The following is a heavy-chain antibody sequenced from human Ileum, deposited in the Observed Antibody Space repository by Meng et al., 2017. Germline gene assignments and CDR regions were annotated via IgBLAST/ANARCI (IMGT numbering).Heavy chain of an antibody. J-gene: IGHJ4*02. V-gene: IGHV4-61*01. D-gene: IGHD3-10*01. CDR2: IHYSGSR. CDR3: ARFYGSGTFEVHDY. CDR1: GGSVSSASYY. Sequence: HLRVSGPGRVSPSETLSLTCNFSGGSVSSASYYWSWIRQPPGKGLEWIGLIHYSGSRNYTPSLKSRVTMSVDTSKNQVSLRLTSVTAADTAVYYCARFYGSGTFEVHDYWGQGTLVTVSS.